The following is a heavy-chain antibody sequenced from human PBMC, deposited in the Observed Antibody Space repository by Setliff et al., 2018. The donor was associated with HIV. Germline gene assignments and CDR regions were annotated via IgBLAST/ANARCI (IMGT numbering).Heavy chain of an antibody. CDR1: GGSTSYYH. D-gene: IGHD3-16*01. V-gene: IGHV4-4*07. CDR2: TYYTGDT. CDR3: ARGDPFTDFDS. Sequence: KTSETLSLTCSVSGGSTSYYHWNWIRQPAGKGLEWIGRTYYTGDTNYNPSLKSRVIMSIDTSKNQFSLILNSVTAADTAVYYCARGDPFTDFDSWGQGTLVTVSS. J-gene: IGHJ4*02.